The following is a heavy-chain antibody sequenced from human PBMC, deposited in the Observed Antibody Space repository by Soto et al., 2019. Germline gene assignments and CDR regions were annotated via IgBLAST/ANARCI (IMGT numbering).Heavy chain of an antibody. Sequence: ASVKVSCKASGYTFTGYYMHWVRQAPGQGLEWMGWINPNSGGTNYAQKFQGRVTMTRDTSISTAYMELSRLRSDDTAVYYCARASSSWYVERQRGPDYWGQGTLVTVSS. CDR2: INPNSGGT. D-gene: IGHD6-13*01. CDR3: ARASSSWYVERQRGPDY. J-gene: IGHJ4*02. CDR1: GYTFTGYY. V-gene: IGHV1-2*02.